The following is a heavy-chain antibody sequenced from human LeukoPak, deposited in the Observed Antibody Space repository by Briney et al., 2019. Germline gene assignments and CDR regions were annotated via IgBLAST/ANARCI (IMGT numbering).Heavy chain of an antibody. V-gene: IGHV5-51*01. CDR2: IYPGDSDT. J-gene: IGHJ4*02. CDR1: GYSFTSYW. CDR3: ASLGIVGATPPADFVY. Sequence: GESLKISRKGSGYSFTSYWIGWVRQMPGKGLEWVGMIYPGDSDTRYRPSFQGQVTISADKSLSTAYLQWSSLKASDTAMYYCASLGIVGATPPADFVYWGQGTLVRVSS. D-gene: IGHD1-26*01.